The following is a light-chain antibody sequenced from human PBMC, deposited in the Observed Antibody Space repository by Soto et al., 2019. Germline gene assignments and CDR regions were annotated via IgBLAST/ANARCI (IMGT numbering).Light chain of an antibody. CDR1: KIGRKS. Sequence: SYELTQPPSVSVAPGQTARITCGGNKIGRKSVHWYQQKPGQAPVLVVHDDSDRPSGIPERFSGSNSGNTATLTISRVEVGDEADYYCQVWDSSSDQLYVSGTGTKGTVL. V-gene: IGLV3-21*02. J-gene: IGLJ1*01. CDR2: DDS. CDR3: QVWDSSSDQLYV.